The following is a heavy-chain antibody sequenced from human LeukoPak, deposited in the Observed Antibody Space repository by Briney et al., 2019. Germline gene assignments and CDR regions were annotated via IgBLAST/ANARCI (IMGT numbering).Heavy chain of an antibody. CDR2: IYSSVST. J-gene: IGHJ4*02. D-gene: IGHD3-22*01. CDR3: ASYSYYYDSSGYFDY. Sequence: PSETLSLTCTVSGGSISSNAYYWAWIRQPPGKGLEWIGSIYSSVSTYYNPSLKSRVTISVDTSKNQFSLKLSSVTAADTAVYYCASYSYYYDSSGYFDYWGQGTLVTVSS. CDR1: GGSISSNAYY. V-gene: IGHV4-39*07.